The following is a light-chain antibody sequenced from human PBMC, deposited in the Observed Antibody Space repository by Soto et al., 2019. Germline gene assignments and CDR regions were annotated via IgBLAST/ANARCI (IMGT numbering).Light chain of an antibody. Sequence: DVQMTQSPSTLSASVGDRVTITCRASQSIVNWLAWYQQKPGKAPKLLIYKASNLGSGVPSRFSGSGSGTEFTLTISSLQPDESATYYCQQYNNNCTFGQGTKVQIK. CDR1: QSIVNW. CDR2: KAS. J-gene: IGKJ1*01. CDR3: QQYNNNCT. V-gene: IGKV1-5*03.